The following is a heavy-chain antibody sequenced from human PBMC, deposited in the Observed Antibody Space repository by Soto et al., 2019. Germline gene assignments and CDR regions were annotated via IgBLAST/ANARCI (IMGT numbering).Heavy chain of an antibody. V-gene: IGHV1-18*01. CDR1: GYIFTSYG. D-gene: IGHD6-19*01. CDR3: ARVVKVARTGPEYIQH. CDR2: VSAYNGNT. J-gene: IGHJ1*01. Sequence: ASVKVSCKASGYIFTSYGISWVRQAPGQGLEWMGWVSAYNGNTNYAQKFQGRVTMTADTSTNTAYMEVRSLRSDDTAVYYCARVVKVARTGPEYIQHWGQGTLVTVSS.